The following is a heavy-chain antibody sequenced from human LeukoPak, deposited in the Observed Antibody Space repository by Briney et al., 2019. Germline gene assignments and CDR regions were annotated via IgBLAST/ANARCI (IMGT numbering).Heavy chain of an antibody. CDR2: ISGSGGST. V-gene: IGHV3-23*01. J-gene: IGHJ4*02. D-gene: IGHD4-17*01. CDR3: AKDPPDGDYGVYFDY. Sequence: GGSLRLSCAASGFTFSSSAMSWVRQVPGKGLEWVSGISGSGGSTYYADSVKGRFTISRDNSKNTLYLQMNSLRAEDTAVYYCAKDPPDGDYGVYFDYWGQGTLVTVSS. CDR1: GFTFSSSA.